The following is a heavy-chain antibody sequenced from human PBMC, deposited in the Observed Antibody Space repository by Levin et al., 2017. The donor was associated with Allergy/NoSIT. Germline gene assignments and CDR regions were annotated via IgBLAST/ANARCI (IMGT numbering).Heavy chain of an antibody. CDR3: AKEVQALAAAPNGPYYDYGMDV. D-gene: IGHD6-13*01. J-gene: IGHJ6*02. Sequence: PGGSLRLSCAASGFTFSSYGMHWVRQAPGKGLEWVAVISYDGSNKYYADSVKGRFTISRDNSKNTLYLQMNSLRAEDTAVYYCAKEVQALAAAPNGPYYDYGMDVWGQGTTVTVSS. V-gene: IGHV3-30*18. CDR1: GFTFSSYG. CDR2: ISYDGSNK.